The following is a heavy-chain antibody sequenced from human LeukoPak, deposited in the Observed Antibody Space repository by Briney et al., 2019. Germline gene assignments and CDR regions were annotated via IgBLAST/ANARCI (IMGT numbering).Heavy chain of an antibody. CDR1: GYTFTSYG. CDR2: ISAYNGNT. D-gene: IGHD6-13*01. Sequence: ASVKVSCKASGYTFTSYGISWVRQAPGQGLEWMGWISAYNGNTNYAQKLQGRVTMTTDTSTSTAYMELRSLRSDDTAAYYCASRSSSWYGGDAFDIWGQGIMVTVSS. CDR3: ASRSSSWYGGDAFDI. J-gene: IGHJ3*02. V-gene: IGHV1-18*01.